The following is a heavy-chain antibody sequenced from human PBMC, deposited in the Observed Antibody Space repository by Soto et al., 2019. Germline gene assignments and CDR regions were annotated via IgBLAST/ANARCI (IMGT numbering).Heavy chain of an antibody. Sequence: GESLKISCKGSGYSFTSYWIGWVRQMPGKGLEWMGIIYPGDSDTRYSPSFQGQVTISADKSISTAYLQWSSLKASDTAMYYCAVSTFIAAAGSEIYYYGMDVWGQGTTVTVSS. CDR1: GYSFTSYW. CDR2: IYPGDSDT. J-gene: IGHJ6*02. V-gene: IGHV5-51*01. D-gene: IGHD6-13*01. CDR3: AVSTFIAAAGSEIYYYGMDV.